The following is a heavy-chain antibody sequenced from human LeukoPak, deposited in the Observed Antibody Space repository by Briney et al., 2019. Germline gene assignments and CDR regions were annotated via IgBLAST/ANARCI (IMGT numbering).Heavy chain of an antibody. Sequence: PGGSLRLSCAASGFTFDDYAMHWVRHAPGKGLEWVSGISWNSGSIGYADSVKGRFTISRDNAKNSLYLQMNSLRAEDTALYYCAKDMFPTIVVVTAAGVRQGFDYWGQGTLVTVSS. J-gene: IGHJ4*02. CDR3: AKDMFPTIVVVTAAGVRQGFDY. D-gene: IGHD2-21*02. V-gene: IGHV3-9*01. CDR1: GFTFDDYA. CDR2: ISWNSGSI.